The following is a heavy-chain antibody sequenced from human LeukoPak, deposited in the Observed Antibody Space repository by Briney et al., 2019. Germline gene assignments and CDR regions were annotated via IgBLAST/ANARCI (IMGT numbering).Heavy chain of an antibody. D-gene: IGHD3-16*02. Sequence: SHTLSLTCAVSGGSLSSGGYSWSWIRQPPGKGLEWIGYIYHSGSTYYNPSLKSRVTISVDRSKNQFSLKLSSVTAADTAVYYCARGFGGVIVIPYYFDYWGQGTLVTVSS. J-gene: IGHJ4*02. CDR1: GGSLSSGGYS. V-gene: IGHV4-30-2*01. CDR2: IYHSGST. CDR3: ARGFGGVIVIPYYFDY.